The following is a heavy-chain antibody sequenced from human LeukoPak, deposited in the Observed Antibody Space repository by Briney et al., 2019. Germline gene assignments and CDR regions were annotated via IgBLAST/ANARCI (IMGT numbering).Heavy chain of an antibody. Sequence: PGRSLRLSCAASGFTFSNYGMHWVRQAPGKGLEWVAVISYDGSNKYYADSVKGRFTISRDNAKNSLYLQMNSLRAEDTAVYYCARDTFPSRYSSSWYYAFDIWGQGTMVTVSS. CDR1: GFTFSNYG. J-gene: IGHJ3*02. V-gene: IGHV3-30*03. CDR3: ARDTFPSRYSSSWYYAFDI. D-gene: IGHD6-13*01. CDR2: ISYDGSNK.